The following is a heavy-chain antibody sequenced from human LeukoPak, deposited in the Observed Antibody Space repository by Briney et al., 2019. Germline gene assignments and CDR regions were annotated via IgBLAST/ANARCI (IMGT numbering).Heavy chain of an antibody. CDR2: ISSSSSTI. Sequence: GGSLRLSCAASGFTFSSYSMNWVRQAPGKGLEWVSYISSSSSTICYADSVKGRFTISRDNAKNSLYLQMNSLRAEDTAVYYCARDLAARPTNWFDPWGQGTLVTVSS. CDR3: ARDLAARPTNWFDP. V-gene: IGHV3-48*04. J-gene: IGHJ5*02. D-gene: IGHD6-6*01. CDR1: GFTFSSYS.